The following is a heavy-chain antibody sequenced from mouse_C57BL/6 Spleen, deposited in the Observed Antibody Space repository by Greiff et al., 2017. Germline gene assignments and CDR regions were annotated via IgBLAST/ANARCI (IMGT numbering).Heavy chain of an antibody. Sequence: EVQLQQSGPELVKPGASVKISCKASGYSFTDYNMNWVKQSNGKSLEWIGVINPNYGTTSYNQKFKGKATLTVDQSSSTAYMQLNSLTSEDSAVYYCATFITTVVALPYDAMDYWGQGTSVTVSS. CDR3: ATFITTVVALPYDAMDY. CDR1: GYSFTDYN. D-gene: IGHD1-1*01. CDR2: INPNYGTT. J-gene: IGHJ4*01. V-gene: IGHV1-39*01.